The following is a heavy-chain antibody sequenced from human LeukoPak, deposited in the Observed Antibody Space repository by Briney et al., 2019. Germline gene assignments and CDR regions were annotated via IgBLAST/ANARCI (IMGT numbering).Heavy chain of an antibody. V-gene: IGHV4-30-2*02. Sequence: SETLSLTCTVSGGSISSGGHSWSWIRQPPGKGLEWIGYIYHSGSGSTYYNPSLKSRVTISIDKSKNLFSLKVSSVTAADTAVYYCARRRSNYYGMDVWGQGTTVTVSS. CDR2: IYHSGSGST. D-gene: IGHD1-26*01. J-gene: IGHJ6*02. CDR1: GGSISSGGHS. CDR3: ARRRSNYYGMDV.